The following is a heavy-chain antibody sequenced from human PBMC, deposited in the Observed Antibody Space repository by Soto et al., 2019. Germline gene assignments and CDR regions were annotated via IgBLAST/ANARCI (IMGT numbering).Heavy chain of an antibody. CDR1: GFTFSSYA. CDR2: IRGSGGST. CDR3: AKYADGELNYFDY. D-gene: IGHD3-10*01. Sequence: GGSLRLSCAASGFTFSSYAMSWVRQAPGKGLEWDSAIRGSGGSTYYADSVKGRFTISRDNSKNTLYLQMNSLRAEDTAVYYCAKYADGELNYFDYWGQGTLVTVSS. J-gene: IGHJ4*02. V-gene: IGHV3-23*01.